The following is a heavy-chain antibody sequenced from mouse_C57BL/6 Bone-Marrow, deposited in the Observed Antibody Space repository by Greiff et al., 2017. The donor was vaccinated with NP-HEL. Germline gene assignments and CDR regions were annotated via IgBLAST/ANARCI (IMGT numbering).Heavy chain of an antibody. V-gene: IGHV5-4*03. CDR3: ARGGGYYSWFAY. CDR1: GFTFSSYA. Sequence: EVMLVESGGGLVKPGGSLKLSCAASGFTFSSYAMPWVRQTPEKRLEWVATISDGGSYTYYPDNVKGRFTISRDNAKSNLYLQMSHLKSEDTAMYYCARGGGYYSWFAYWGQGTLVTVSA. CDR2: ISDGGSYT. J-gene: IGHJ3*01. D-gene: IGHD2-3*01.